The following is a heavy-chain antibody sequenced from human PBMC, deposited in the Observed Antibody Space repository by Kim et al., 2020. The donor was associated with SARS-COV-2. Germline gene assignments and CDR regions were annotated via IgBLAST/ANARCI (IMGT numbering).Heavy chain of an antibody. V-gene: IGHV3-9*01. Sequence: GGSLRLSCAASGFTFGDYAMHWVRQTPAKGLEWVSGISWNSGMIGYADSVKGRFTISRDNAKKSLYLQMNSLRAEDTALYYCAKDIRGYSGQGGMDVWGQGTTVTVSS. CDR1: GFTFGDYA. CDR2: ISWNSGMI. J-gene: IGHJ6*02. CDR3: AKDIRGYSGQGGMDV. D-gene: IGHD5-12*01.